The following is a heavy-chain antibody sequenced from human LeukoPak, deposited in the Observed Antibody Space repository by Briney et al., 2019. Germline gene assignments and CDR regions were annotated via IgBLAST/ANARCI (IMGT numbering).Heavy chain of an antibody. J-gene: IGHJ4*02. Sequence: SETLSLTCTVSAGSITSGDHYWNWIRQPPGKGLEWIGYIYSSGSTYYNPSLKSRITMSLDTSKSQFSLKLSSVTAADTAVYYRAGSNWKYYFGFWGQGTLVTVSS. CDR3: AGSNWKYYFGF. D-gene: IGHD1-1*01. V-gene: IGHV4-30-4*08. CDR2: IYSSGST. CDR1: AGSITSGDHY.